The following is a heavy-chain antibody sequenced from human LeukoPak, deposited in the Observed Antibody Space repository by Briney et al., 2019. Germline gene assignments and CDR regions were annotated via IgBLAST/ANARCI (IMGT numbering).Heavy chain of an antibody. CDR1: GFTFRSYW. V-gene: IGHV3-7*05. CDR2: IKLDGSEK. Sequence: GGSLRLSCSASGFTFRSYWMTGVRQAPGKGLQGVANIKLDGSEKNYVDSVKGRFTISRDNAKNSLYLQMKSLRAEDTAVYYCARDYSSSGWPIGLWGQGTLVTVSS. D-gene: IGHD6-19*01. CDR3: ARDYSSSGWPIGL. J-gene: IGHJ4*02.